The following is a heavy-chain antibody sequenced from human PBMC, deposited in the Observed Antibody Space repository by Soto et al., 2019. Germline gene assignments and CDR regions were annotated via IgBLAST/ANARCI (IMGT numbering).Heavy chain of an antibody. V-gene: IGHV3-72*01. CDR2: IKHKVDGYTT. Sequence: EVQLVESGGGLVQPGGSLRLSCVASGFTFRDQYIKRVRQAPGKGLVWVGRIKHKVDGYTTEYAASVEGTFTISRDESEHSLYLQMNCLKTDDTAVYYSARVWDRWFDVWGQGTLVTVSS. J-gene: IGHJ5*02. D-gene: IGHD1-26*01. CDR1: GFTFRDQY. CDR3: ARVWDRWFDV.